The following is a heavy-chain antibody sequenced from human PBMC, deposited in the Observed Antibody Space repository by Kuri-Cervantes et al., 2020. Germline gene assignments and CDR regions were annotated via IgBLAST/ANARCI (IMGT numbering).Heavy chain of an antibody. V-gene: IGHV1-18*01. J-gene: IGHJ4*02. CDR3: ARDRHGSPWDY. D-gene: IGHD3-10*01. CDR1: GYTFTSYG. Sequence: ASVKVSCKASGYTFTSYGISWVRQAPGQGLEWMGWISTYSDNTNYAQKLQGRVTMTTDTSTSTAYMELRSLRSDDTAVYYCARDRHGSPWDYWGQGTLVTVSS. CDR2: ISTYSDNT.